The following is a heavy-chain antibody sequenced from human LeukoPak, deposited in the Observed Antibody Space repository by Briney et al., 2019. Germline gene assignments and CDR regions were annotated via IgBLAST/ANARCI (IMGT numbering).Heavy chain of an antibody. J-gene: IGHJ5*02. CDR3: ARDSRNSIAPPATWFDP. D-gene: IGHD2/OR15-2a*01. Sequence: SGTLSLTCTVSGGSISSSTYYWGWIRQPPGKGLGWIGTFYYSGSTYYNPSLKSRVTISVDTSKNQFSLKLSSVTAADTAVYYCARDSRNSIAPPATWFDPWGQGTLVTVSS. V-gene: IGHV4-39*07. CDR1: GGSISSSTYY. CDR2: FYYSGST.